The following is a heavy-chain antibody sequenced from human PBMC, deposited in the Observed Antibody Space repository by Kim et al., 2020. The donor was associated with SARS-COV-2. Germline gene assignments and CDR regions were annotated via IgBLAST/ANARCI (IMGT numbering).Heavy chain of an antibody. CDR2: INHSGST. V-gene: IGHV4-34*01. Sequence: SETLSLTCAVYGGSFSGYYWSWIRQPPGKGLEWIGEINHSGSTNYNPSLKSRVTISVDTSKNQFSLKLSSVTAADTAVYYCARLGYSYGYGYWGQGTLVTVSS. D-gene: IGHD5-18*01. J-gene: IGHJ4*02. CDR3: ARLGYSYGYGY. CDR1: GGSFSGYY.